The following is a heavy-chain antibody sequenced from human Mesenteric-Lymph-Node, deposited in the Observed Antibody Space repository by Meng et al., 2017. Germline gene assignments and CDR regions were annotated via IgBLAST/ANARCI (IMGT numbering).Heavy chain of an antibody. CDR2: IYHSAST. CDR1: GGSISSSSYY. V-gene: IGHV4-39*07. Sequence: SETLSLTCTVSGGSISSSSYYWGWIRQHPGKGLEWIGSIYHSASTYYNSSLNSRVTISVDTSKNQFSLKLSDVTAADTAVYYCASSYYYDSSGYYFPRNWFDPWGQGTLVTVSS. D-gene: IGHD3-22*01. CDR3: ASSYYYDSSGYYFPRNWFDP. J-gene: IGHJ5*02.